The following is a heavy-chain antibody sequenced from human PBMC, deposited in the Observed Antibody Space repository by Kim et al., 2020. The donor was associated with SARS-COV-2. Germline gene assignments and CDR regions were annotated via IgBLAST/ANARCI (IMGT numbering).Heavy chain of an antibody. D-gene: IGHD2-15*01. V-gene: IGHV3-23*01. CDR3: AKGVVVKASYYYGMDV. Sequence: SVKGRFTISRDNSKNTLYLQMNRLRAEDTAVYYCAKGVVVKASYYYGMDVWGQGTTVTVSS. J-gene: IGHJ6*02.